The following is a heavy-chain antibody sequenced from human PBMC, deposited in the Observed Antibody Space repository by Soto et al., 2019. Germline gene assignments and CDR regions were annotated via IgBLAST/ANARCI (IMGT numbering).Heavy chain of an antibody. CDR1: GGTFISYA. V-gene: IGHV1-69*05. D-gene: IGHD2-2*01. CDR2: VIPIFGKT. CDR3: ERDVIVVVPAAESGDDYYYYGMDV. J-gene: IGHJ6*02. Sequence: SVKVSSKASGGTFISYAIIWLRQAPGQRLERRVGVIPIFGKTNYAQKNQGRFTITTDESTSTAYMEFSRMRSEGTAVYYCERDVIVVVPAAESGDDYYYYGMDVWGQGTTVTVSS.